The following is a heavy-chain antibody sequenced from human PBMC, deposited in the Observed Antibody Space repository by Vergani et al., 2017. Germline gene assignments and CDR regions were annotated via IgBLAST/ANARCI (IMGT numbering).Heavy chain of an antibody. J-gene: IGHJ6*02. CDR2: IYYSGST. D-gene: IGHD3-3*01. CDR3: ARDGTVLRFLEWLLGGSSLGYYYGMDV. CDR1: GGSISSSSYY. V-gene: IGHV4-39*07. Sequence: QLQLQESGPGLVKPSETLSLTCTVSGGSISSSSYYWGWIRQPPGKGLEWIGSIYYSGSTYYNPSLKSRVTISVDTSKNQFSLKLSSVTAADTAVYYCARDGTVLRFLEWLLGGSSLGYYYGMDVWGQGTTVTVSS.